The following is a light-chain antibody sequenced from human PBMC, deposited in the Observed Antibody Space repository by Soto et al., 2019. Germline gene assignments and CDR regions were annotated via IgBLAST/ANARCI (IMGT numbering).Light chain of an antibody. CDR2: SAS. CDR1: QSVSISS. Sequence: EIVLTQSPGTLSLSPGERATLSCRASQSVSISSFAWYQQKPGQAPRLLIYSASSRATGIPDRFSGSGSGTDFTLTISRLEPEDFAVYYCQQYGSSSYTFGQGTNLESK. CDR3: QQYGSSSYT. V-gene: IGKV3-20*01. J-gene: IGKJ2*01.